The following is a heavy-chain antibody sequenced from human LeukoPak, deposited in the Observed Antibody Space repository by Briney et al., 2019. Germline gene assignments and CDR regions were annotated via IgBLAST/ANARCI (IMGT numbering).Heavy chain of an antibody. J-gene: IGHJ4*02. D-gene: IGHD3-22*01. CDR3: ATNYYDSSGYPWFDY. CDR2: FDPEDGGT. CDR1: GYTLTELS. V-gene: IGHV1-24*01. Sequence: ASVKVSCKVSGYTLTELSMHWVRQAPGKGLEWMGGFDPEDGGTIYAQKFQGRVTMTEDTSTDTAYMELSSLRSEDTAVYYCATNYYDSSGYPWFDYWGQGTLVTVSS.